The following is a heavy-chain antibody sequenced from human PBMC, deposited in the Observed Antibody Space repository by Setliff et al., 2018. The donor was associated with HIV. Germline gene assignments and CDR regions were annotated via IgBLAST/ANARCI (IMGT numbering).Heavy chain of an antibody. V-gene: IGHV3-30*02. D-gene: IGHD3-10*01. CDR2: IGYDGSST. J-gene: IGHJ6*02. CDR3: ARSVIGYYYYGMDV. Sequence: GGSLRLSCAASGFTFNTHAMHWVRQVPGKGLEWVAFIGYDGSSTYYAGSVKGRFTISRDNTKNTLYLQMNSLRAEDTAVYYCARSVIGYYYYGMDVWGQGTLVTVSS. CDR1: GFTFNTHA.